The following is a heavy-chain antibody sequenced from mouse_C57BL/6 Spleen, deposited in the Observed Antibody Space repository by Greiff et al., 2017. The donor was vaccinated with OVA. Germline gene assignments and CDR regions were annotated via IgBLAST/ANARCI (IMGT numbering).Heavy chain of an antibody. CDR2: IWGVGST. Sequence: VQRVESGPGLVAPSQSLSITCTFSGFSLTSYGVDWVRQSPGKGLAWLGVIWGVGSTNYNSALKSRLSISKDNSKSQVFIKMNSLQTDDTARDYRASKTFAYWGQGTLVTVSA. V-gene: IGHV2-6*01. CDR1: GFSLTSYG. CDR3: ASKTFAY. J-gene: IGHJ3*01.